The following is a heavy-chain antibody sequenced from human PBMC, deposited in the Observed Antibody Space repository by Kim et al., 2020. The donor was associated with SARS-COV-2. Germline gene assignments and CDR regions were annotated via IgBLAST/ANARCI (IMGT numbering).Heavy chain of an antibody. CDR2: IYYSGST. CDR3: ARHPPKDITMVRGVLGNWFDP. Sequence: SETLSLTCTVSGGSISSSSYYWGWIRQPPGKGLEWIGSIYYSGSTYYNPSLKSRVTISVDTSKNQFSLKLSSVTAADTAVYYCARHPPKDITMVRGVLGNWFDPWGQGTLVTVSS. CDR1: GGSISSSSYY. V-gene: IGHV4-39*01. D-gene: IGHD3-10*01. J-gene: IGHJ5*02.